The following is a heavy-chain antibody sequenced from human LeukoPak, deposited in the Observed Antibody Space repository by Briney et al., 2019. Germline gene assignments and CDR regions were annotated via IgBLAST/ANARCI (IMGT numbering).Heavy chain of an antibody. Sequence: GGSLRLSCAASGFTFSNFAMHWVRQAPGKGLEWVAVISYDGDNEYYADSVEGQFTISRDNSKDRLYLQMNSLRPEDTAMYYCARVRGGRSWYYYGMDVWGRGTTVTVSS. CDR2: ISYDGDNE. CDR1: GFTFSNFA. V-gene: IGHV3-30-3*01. J-gene: IGHJ6*02. CDR3: ARVRGGRSWYYYGMDV. D-gene: IGHD3-16*01.